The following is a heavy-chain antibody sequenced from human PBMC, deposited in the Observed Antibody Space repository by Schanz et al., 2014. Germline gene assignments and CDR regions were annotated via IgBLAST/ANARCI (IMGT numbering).Heavy chain of an antibody. CDR2: VSHDGFTK. Sequence: QVQLEESGGGVVQPGGSLRLSCVASGFSFSGFAVHWVRQAPGKGLEWVSIVSHDGFTKHYADSVRGRFTLSRDNSRNTLYLQMNSLRAEDTAVYYCTIDPWSIWWLQLIGAYWGQGTLVTVSS. CDR3: TIDPWSIWWLQLIGAY. J-gene: IGHJ4*02. D-gene: IGHD5-12*01. V-gene: IGHV3-30*04. CDR1: GFSFSGFA.